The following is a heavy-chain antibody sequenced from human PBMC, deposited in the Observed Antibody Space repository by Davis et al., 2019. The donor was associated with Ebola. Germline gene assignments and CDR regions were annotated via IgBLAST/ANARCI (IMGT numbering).Heavy chain of an antibody. Sequence: PGGSLRLSCAASGFTFSSYAMSWVRQAPGKGLEWVSIITGSGNNTYYADSVKGRFTISRDNSKNTLYLQVNSLRAEDTAVFYCAKLQGYSYGYSFDYWGQGTLVTVSS. CDR3: AKLQGYSYGYSFDY. D-gene: IGHD5-18*01. J-gene: IGHJ4*02. CDR1: GFTFSSYA. CDR2: ITGSGNNT. V-gene: IGHV3-23*01.